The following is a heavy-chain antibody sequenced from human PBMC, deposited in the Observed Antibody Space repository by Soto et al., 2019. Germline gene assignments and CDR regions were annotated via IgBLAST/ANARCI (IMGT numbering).Heavy chain of an antibody. Sequence: EVQLLESGGDLIQPGGSLRLSCVASGITFGSRAMSWVRQAPGEGLEWVSTITDTGGDAKYADSVRGRFTISRDNSKNTLYLQMNSLRAEDRAVYYCAKDRRITIFGVVMYYYYGMDVWGQGTTVTVSS. CDR2: ITDTGGDA. J-gene: IGHJ6*02. CDR3: AKDRRITIFGVVMYYYYGMDV. D-gene: IGHD3-3*01. V-gene: IGHV3-23*01. CDR1: GITFGSRA.